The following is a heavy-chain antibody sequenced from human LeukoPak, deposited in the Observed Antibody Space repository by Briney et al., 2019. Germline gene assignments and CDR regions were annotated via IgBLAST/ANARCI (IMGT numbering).Heavy chain of an antibody. CDR2: IYHSGST. Sequence: PSETLSLTCAVSGGSISSSNWWSWVRQPPGKGLEWIGEIYHSGSTNYNPSLKSRVTISVDKSKNQFSLKLSSVTAADTAVYYCARDGNLAYYYDSSGYPSPFDYWGQGTLVTVSS. D-gene: IGHD3-22*01. CDR1: GGSISSSNW. CDR3: ARDGNLAYYYDSSGYPSPFDY. J-gene: IGHJ4*02. V-gene: IGHV4-4*02.